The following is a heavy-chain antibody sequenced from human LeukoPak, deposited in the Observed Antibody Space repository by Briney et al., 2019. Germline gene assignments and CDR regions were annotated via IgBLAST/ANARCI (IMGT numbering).Heavy chain of an antibody. Sequence: GGSLRLSCAASGFTFSSYWMSWVRQAPGKGLEWVANIKQDGSEKYYVDSVKGRFTISRDNAKNSLYLQMNSLRAEDTAVYYCARAVVVPAAYYFDYWGQGTLVTVSS. J-gene: IGHJ4*02. D-gene: IGHD2-2*01. V-gene: IGHV3-7*01. CDR1: GFTFSSYW. CDR3: ARAVVVPAAYYFDY. CDR2: IKQDGSEK.